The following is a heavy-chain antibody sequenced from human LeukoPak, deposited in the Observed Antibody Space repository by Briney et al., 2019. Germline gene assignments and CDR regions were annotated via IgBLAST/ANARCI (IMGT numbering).Heavy chain of an antibody. D-gene: IGHD5-24*01. CDR3: AKDDAWLQFGS. V-gene: IGHV3-23*01. J-gene: IGHJ4*02. CDR1: GFTFSSYG. CDR2: ISPNGVIT. Sequence: PGGSLRLSCVASGFTFSSYGMHWVRQAPGKGLEWVSGISPNGVITYYADSVKGRFSISRDNYKGTVYLQMNSLRPEDTAVYYCAKDDAWLQFGSWGRGTLVTVSS.